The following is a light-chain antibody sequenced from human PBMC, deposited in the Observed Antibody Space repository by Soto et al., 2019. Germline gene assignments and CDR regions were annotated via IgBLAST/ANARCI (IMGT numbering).Light chain of an antibody. CDR2: AAS. CDR1: QSISSY. V-gene: IGKV1-39*01. Sequence: QPTQSPSRLAASGGDRLTPTCRASQSISSYLNWYQQKPGKAPXXLIYAASSLQSGVPSRFSGSGSGTDSTLTISSLQPEDFATYYCQQSYSTITFGQGTRLEIK. J-gene: IGKJ5*01. CDR3: QQSYSTIT.